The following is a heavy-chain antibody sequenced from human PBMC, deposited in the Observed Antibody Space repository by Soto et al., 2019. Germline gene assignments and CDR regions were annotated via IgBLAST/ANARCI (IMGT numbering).Heavy chain of an antibody. Sequence: GGSLRLSCAASGFTFSSYGMHWVRQAPGKGLEWVAVIWYDGSNKYYADSVKGRFTISRDNSKNTLYLQMNSLRAEDTAVYYCARDKSYDYIWGSYRPNWFDPWGQGTLVTVSS. CDR3: ARDKSYDYIWGSYRPNWFDP. J-gene: IGHJ5*02. CDR1: GFTFSSYG. D-gene: IGHD3-16*02. V-gene: IGHV3-33*01. CDR2: IWYDGSNK.